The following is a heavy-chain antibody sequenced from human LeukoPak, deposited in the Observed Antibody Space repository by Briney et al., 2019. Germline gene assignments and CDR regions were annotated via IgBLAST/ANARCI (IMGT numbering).Heavy chain of an antibody. CDR3: ARSYCSGGSCVPFDY. CDR2: MNPNSGNT. V-gene: IGHV1-8*01. J-gene: IGHJ4*02. CDR1: GYTFTSYD. D-gene: IGHD2-15*01. Sequence: ASVKVSCKASGYTFTSYDINWVRRATGQGLEWMGWMNPNSGNTGYAQKFQGGVTMTRNTSISTAYMELSSLRSEDTAVYYCARSYCSGGSCVPFDYWGQGTLVTVSS.